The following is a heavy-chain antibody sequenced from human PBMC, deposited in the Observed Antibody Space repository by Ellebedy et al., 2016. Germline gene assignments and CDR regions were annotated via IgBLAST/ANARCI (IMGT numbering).Heavy chain of an antibody. D-gene: IGHD4-17*01. CDR2: IKSKTDGGTI. CDR1: GFTFNDAW. Sequence: GESLKISCVASGFTFNDAWFSWVRQAPGKGLEWVGRIKSKTDGGTIDYAAPVKGRFTISRDDSKNTLFLQMNSLKIEDTAVYYCTTLNYGASDFWGQGTLVTVSS. V-gene: IGHV3-15*01. CDR3: TTLNYGASDF. J-gene: IGHJ4*02.